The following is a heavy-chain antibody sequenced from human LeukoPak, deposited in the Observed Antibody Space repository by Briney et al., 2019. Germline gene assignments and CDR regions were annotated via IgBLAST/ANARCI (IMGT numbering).Heavy chain of an antibody. CDR1: GFTFSSYS. J-gene: IGHJ4*02. CDR3: ATYRQVLLPFES. CDR2: IFPSGGEI. V-gene: IGHV3-21*04. Sequence: GGSLRLSCAASGFTFSSYSMNWVRQPPGKGLEWISSIFPSGGEIHYADSVRGRFTISRDNSKSTLSLQMNSLRAEDTAIYYCATYRQVLLPFESWGQGTLVTVSS. D-gene: IGHD2-8*02.